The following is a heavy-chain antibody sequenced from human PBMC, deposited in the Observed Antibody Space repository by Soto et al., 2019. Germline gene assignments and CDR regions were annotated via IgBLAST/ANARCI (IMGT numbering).Heavy chain of an antibody. V-gene: IGHV1-69*02. D-gene: IGHD2-15*01. Sequence: GASVKVSCKASGGTFSGYTISWVRQAPGQGLEWMGRIIPILGIANYAQKFQGRVTITADKSTSTAYMELSSLRSEDTAVYYCESLCSGGSCPNYYFDYWDQGTLVTVSS. J-gene: IGHJ4*02. CDR1: GGTFSGYT. CDR3: ESLCSGGSCPNYYFDY. CDR2: IIPILGIA.